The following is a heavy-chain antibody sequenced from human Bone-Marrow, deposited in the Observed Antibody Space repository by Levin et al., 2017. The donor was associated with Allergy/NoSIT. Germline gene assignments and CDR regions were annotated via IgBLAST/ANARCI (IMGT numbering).Heavy chain of an antibody. Sequence: SETLSLTCTVSGGSISSGGYYWSWIRQHPGKGLEWIGYIYYSGSTYYNPSLKSRVTISVDTSKNQFSLKLSSVTAADTAVYYCARDRGGYDGIDYWGQGTLVTVSS. CDR1: GGSISSGGYY. CDR3: ARDRGGYDGIDY. CDR2: IYYSGST. V-gene: IGHV4-31*03. J-gene: IGHJ4*02. D-gene: IGHD5-12*01.